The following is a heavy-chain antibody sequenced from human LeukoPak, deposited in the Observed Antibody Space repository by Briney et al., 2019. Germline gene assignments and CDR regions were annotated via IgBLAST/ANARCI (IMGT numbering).Heavy chain of an antibody. CDR3: ARHGYHDDNSDYYFGY. V-gene: IGHV5-51*01. CDR1: DYSFTSYW. Sequence: GASLKFPCKGFDYSFTSYWIGWVRQLPGKGLEWGELIYPGEVDIRYNPSFQGQVTISADKSISTSYLLWSTLKATATAMYYCARHGYHDDNSDYYFGYWGQGTLVTVSS. J-gene: IGHJ4*02. D-gene: IGHD3-22*01. CDR2: IYPGEVDI.